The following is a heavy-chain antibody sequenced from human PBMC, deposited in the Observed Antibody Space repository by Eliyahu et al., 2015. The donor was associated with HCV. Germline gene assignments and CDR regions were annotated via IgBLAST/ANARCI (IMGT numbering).Heavy chain of an antibody. V-gene: IGHV3-53*01. D-gene: IGHD2-15*01. CDR1: GXTVSSYY. CDR2: IYSGGNT. Sequence: EVQLVESGGGLIQPGGSLRLXCVASGXTVSSYYXNWVRQAPGKGLECXSVIYSGGNTYYADSVRGRFTISRDDSKNTLYLQMTSLRAEDTAVYYCARDRLLHWGQGTLVTVSS. J-gene: IGHJ4*02. CDR3: ARDRLLH.